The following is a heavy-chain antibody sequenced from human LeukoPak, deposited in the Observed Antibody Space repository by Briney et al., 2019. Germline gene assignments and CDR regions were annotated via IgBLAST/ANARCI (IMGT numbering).Heavy chain of an antibody. CDR2: INPNSVGT. V-gene: IGHV1-2*02. CDR1: GYTFTGYY. J-gene: IGHJ4*02. Sequence: ASVKVSCKASGYTFTGYYMHWVRQAPGQGLEWMGWINPNSVGTNYAQKVQGRVTMTRDTSVSTAYMQLSRLRSDDTAVYSCARESGGRPSGDGVDFDYWGQGTLVTVSS. CDR3: ARESGGRPSGDGVDFDY. D-gene: IGHD5-24*01.